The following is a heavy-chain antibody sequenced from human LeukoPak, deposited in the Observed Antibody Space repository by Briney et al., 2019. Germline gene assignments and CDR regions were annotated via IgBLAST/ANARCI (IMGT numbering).Heavy chain of an antibody. D-gene: IGHD3-10*01. J-gene: IGHJ4*02. Sequence: GGSLRLSCAASGFTFDDYAMHWVRQAPGKGLEWVSAIRESGESTYYADSVKGRFTISRDNSRNMLYLQMSSLRAEDTAVYYCALTDGSGSYWLYWGQGTLVTVSA. CDR1: GFTFDDYA. CDR2: IRESGEST. V-gene: IGHV3-23*01. CDR3: ALTDGSGSYWLY.